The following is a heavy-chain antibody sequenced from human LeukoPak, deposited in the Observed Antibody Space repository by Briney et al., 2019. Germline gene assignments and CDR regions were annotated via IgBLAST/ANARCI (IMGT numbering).Heavy chain of an antibody. V-gene: IGHV3-23*01. CDR3: AIDGGGAYCGGDCYSEFDY. CDR2: VSGSGGST. D-gene: IGHD2-21*02. Sequence: QPGGSLRLSCAASGFTFSSYAMSWVRQAPGKGLEWVSAVSGSGGSTYYADSVKGRFTISRDNSKNTLYLQMNSLRAEDTAVYYCAIDGGGAYCGGDCYSEFDYWGQGTLVTVSS. J-gene: IGHJ4*02. CDR1: GFTFSSYA.